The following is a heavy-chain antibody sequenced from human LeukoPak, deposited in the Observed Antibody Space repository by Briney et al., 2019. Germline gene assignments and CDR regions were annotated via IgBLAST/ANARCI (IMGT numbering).Heavy chain of an antibody. Sequence: GEPLQISCKGSGYSFTSYWIGWVRQMPGKGLEWMGIIYPGDSDTRYSPSFQGQVTISADKSISTAYLQWSSLKASDTAMYYCARPRDGYNYGFHYWGQGTLVTVSS. J-gene: IGHJ4*02. CDR2: IYPGDSDT. CDR1: GYSFTSYW. CDR3: ARPRDGYNYGFHY. V-gene: IGHV5-51*01. D-gene: IGHD5-24*01.